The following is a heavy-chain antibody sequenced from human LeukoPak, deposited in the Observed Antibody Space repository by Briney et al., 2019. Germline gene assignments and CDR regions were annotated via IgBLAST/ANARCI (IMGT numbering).Heavy chain of an antibody. J-gene: IGHJ4*02. V-gene: IGHV1-24*01. CDR1: GYTLTESS. CDR2: FDPEDGEA. D-gene: IGHD6-19*01. CDR3: VTDIRSGWRND. Sequence: ASVKVSCKVSGYTLTESSVQWVRQPPGKGLEWMGGFDPEDGEAIYAPKIQGRVTMTEDTSTDTAYLELRSLRSDDTAVYYGVTDIRSGWRNDWGQGTLITVSS.